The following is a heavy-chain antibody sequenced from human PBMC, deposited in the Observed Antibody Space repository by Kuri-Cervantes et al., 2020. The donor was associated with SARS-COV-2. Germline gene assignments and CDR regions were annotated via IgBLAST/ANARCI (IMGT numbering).Heavy chain of an antibody. CDR3: ATLLLSDLHYAMDI. CDR2: ISSSSSTI. D-gene: IGHD2-21*01. J-gene: IGHJ6*02. Sequence: GESLKISCAASGFTFSSYSMNWVRQAPGKGLEWVSYISSSSSTIHYAESVKGRFTISRDNAKNLLFLEMNSLRAEDTAVYYCATLLLSDLHYAMDIWGQGTTVTVSS. CDR1: GFTFSSYS. V-gene: IGHV3-48*01.